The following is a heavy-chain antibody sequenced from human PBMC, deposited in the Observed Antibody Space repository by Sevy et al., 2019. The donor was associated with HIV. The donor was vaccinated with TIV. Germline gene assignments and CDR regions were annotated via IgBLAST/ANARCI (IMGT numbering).Heavy chain of an antibody. CDR2: IKQDGSEK. V-gene: IGHV3-7*01. Sequence: GGSLRLSCAASGFTFSSYWMSWVRQAPGKGLEWVANIKQDGSEKYYVDSVKGRFTISRDNAKNSLYRQMNSLRAEDTAVYYCARDLYYDFWSGYGYYGMDVWGQGTTVTVSS. CDR1: GFTFSSYW. J-gene: IGHJ6*02. CDR3: ARDLYYDFWSGYGYYGMDV. D-gene: IGHD3-3*01.